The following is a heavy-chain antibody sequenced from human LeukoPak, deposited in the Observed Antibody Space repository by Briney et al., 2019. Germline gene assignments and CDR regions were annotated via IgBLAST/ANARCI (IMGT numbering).Heavy chain of an antibody. CDR3: ARRYSSGSSNAFDI. D-gene: IGHD6-19*01. CDR2: INHSGST. J-gene: IGHJ3*02. V-gene: IGHV4-34*01. Sequence: PSETLSLTCAVYGGSFSGYYWSWIRQPPGKGLEWIGEINHSGSTNYNPSLKSRVTISVDTSKNQFSLKLSSVTAADTAVYYCARRYSSGSSNAFDIWGQGTMVTVSS. CDR1: GGSFSGYY.